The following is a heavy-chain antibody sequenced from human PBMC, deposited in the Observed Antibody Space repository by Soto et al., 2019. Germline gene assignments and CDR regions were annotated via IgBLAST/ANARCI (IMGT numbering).Heavy chain of an antibody. J-gene: IGHJ4*02. Sequence: SETLSLTCTVSGGSISSYYWSWIRQPAGKGLEWIGRIYTSGSTNYNPSLKSRVTMSVDTSKNQFSLKLSSVTAADTAVYYCARDRDDFWSGYRPPVYFDYWGQGTLVTVS. V-gene: IGHV4-4*07. CDR3: ARDRDDFWSGYRPPVYFDY. CDR1: GGSISSYY. CDR2: IYTSGST. D-gene: IGHD3-3*01.